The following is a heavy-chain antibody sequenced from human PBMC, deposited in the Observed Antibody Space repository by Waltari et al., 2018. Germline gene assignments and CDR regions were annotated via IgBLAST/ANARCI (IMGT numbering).Heavy chain of an antibody. CDR3: ARHAYYDILTGNFDY. CDR2: IYPGDPDT. CDR1: GYSFTSYW. V-gene: IGHV5-51*01. J-gene: IGHJ4*02. D-gene: IGHD3-9*01. Sequence: EVQLVQSGAEVKKPGESLKISCKGSGYSFTSYWIGWVRQMPGKGLEWMGIIYPGDPDTRYSPSFQGQGTSSADKSSSHAYLQWSSLKASDTAMYYCARHAYYDILTGNFDYWGQGTLVTVSS.